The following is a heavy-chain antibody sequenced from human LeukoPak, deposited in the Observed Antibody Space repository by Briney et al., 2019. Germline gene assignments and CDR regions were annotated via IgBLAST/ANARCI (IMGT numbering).Heavy chain of an antibody. D-gene: IGHD3-10*01. CDR1: GYTLTELS. V-gene: IGHV1-24*01. CDR3: ATIRFGEYTTPGFSPDY. J-gene: IGHJ4*02. CDR2: FDPEDGET. Sequence: GASVKVSSKVSGYTLTELSMHWVRQAPGKGLEWMGGFDPEDGETIYAQKFQGRVTMTEDTSTDTAYMELSSLRSEDTAVYYCATIRFGEYTTPGFSPDYWGQGTLVTVSS.